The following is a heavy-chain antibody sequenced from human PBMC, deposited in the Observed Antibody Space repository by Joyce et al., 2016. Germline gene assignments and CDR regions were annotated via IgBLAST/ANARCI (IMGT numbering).Heavy chain of an antibody. J-gene: IGHJ4*02. Sequence: VQLVESGGGVVRPGRSLRLSCAASGFNFSTYPMHWVRQAPGKGLEWVAVIADDGLKKHAADSVKGRLTSSRDNSKSTLYLQMNSLGTEDTAVDFCARDGSPTFDTDGYYYEVATNFDYWGQGTLITVSS. D-gene: IGHD3-22*01. CDR2: IADDGLKK. V-gene: IGHV3-30-3*01. CDR1: GFNFSTYP. CDR3: ARDGSPTFDTDGYYYEVATNFDY.